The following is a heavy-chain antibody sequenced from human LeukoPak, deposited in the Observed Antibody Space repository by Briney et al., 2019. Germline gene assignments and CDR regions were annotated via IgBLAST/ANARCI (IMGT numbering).Heavy chain of an antibody. CDR2: IYTSGST. J-gene: IGHJ6*03. Sequence: SETLSLTCTVSGGSVRSGSYYWSWIRQPAGKGLEWIGRIYTSGSTNYNPSLKSRVTISVDTSKNQFSLKLSSVTAADTAVYYCARVGYYDSSGYRGYYYYYYMDVWGKGTTVTVSS. CDR3: ARVGYYDSSGYRGYYYYYYMDV. CDR1: GGSVRSGSYY. D-gene: IGHD3-22*01. V-gene: IGHV4-61*02.